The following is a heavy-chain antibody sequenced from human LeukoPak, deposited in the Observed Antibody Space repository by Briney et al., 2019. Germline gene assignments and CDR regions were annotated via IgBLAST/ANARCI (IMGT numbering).Heavy chain of an antibody. CDR3: AKDNYGGVYAS. V-gene: IGHV3-23*01. J-gene: IGHJ5*02. Sequence: GGSLRLSCAASGFIFRNFGMSWIRQAPGKGLEWVSHIIVVVADTCYADSVKGRFITSTDNSNNRVFLQMNSLRPEDTALYYCAKDNYGGVYASWGQGTLVTVSS. CDR2: IIVVVADT. D-gene: IGHD3-16*01. CDR1: GFIFRNFG.